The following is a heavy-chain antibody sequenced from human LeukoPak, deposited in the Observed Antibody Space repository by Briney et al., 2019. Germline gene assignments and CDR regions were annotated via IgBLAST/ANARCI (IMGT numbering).Heavy chain of an antibody. CDR1: GFTFSSYA. D-gene: IGHD6-13*01. CDR2: ISGSGGST. Sequence: PGGSLRLSCAASGFTFSSYAMSWVRQAPGKRLEWVSAISGSGGSTYYADSVKGRFTISRDNSKNTLYLQMNSLRAEDTAVYYCAKWHSSSWDLRTWGQGTLVTVSS. J-gene: IGHJ4*02. V-gene: IGHV3-23*01. CDR3: AKWHSSSWDLRT.